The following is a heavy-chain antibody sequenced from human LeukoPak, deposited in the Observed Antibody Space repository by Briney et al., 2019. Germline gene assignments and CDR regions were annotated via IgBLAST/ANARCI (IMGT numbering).Heavy chain of an antibody. J-gene: IGHJ6*02. CDR2: ISAYNGNT. CDR3: AVCSSTSCYMGKVYYYCMDV. Sequence: ASVKVSCKASGYTFTSYGISWVRQAPGQGLEWMGWISAYNGNTNYAQKLQGRVTMTTDTSTSTAYMELRSLRSDDTAVYYCAVCSSTSCYMGKVYYYCMDVWGQGTTVTVSS. V-gene: IGHV1-18*01. D-gene: IGHD2-2*02. CDR1: GYTFTSYG.